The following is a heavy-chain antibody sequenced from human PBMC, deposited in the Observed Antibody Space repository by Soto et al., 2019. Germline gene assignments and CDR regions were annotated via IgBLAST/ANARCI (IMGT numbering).Heavy chain of an antibody. D-gene: IGHD3-3*01. CDR3: ASRVGYYDFWSGYSNWFDP. Sequence: GGSLRLSCAASGFTFSSYWMSWVRQAPGKGLEWVANIKQDGSEKYYVDSVKGRFTISRDNAKNSLYLQMNSLRAEDTAVYYCASRVGYYDFWSGYSNWFDPWGQGTLVTVSS. V-gene: IGHV3-7*01. J-gene: IGHJ5*02. CDR2: IKQDGSEK. CDR1: GFTFSSYW.